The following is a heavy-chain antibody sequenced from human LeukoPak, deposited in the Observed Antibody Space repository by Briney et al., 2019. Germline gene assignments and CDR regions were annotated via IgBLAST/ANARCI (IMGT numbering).Heavy chain of an antibody. D-gene: IGHD6-19*01. V-gene: IGHV4-61*02. CDR2: IYTSGST. J-gene: IGHJ3*01. CDR1: GGSISSGSYY. Sequence: SETLSLTCTVSGGSISSGSYYWSWIRQPAGKGLEWIGRIYTSGSTNYNPSLKSRVTISVDTSKNQFSLKLSPVTAADTAVYYCARETEKQWQYWGQGTTVSVSS. CDR3: ARETEKQWQY.